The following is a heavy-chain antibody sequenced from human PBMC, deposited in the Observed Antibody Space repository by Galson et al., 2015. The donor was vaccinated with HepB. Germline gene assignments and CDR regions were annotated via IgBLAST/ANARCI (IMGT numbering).Heavy chain of an antibody. Sequence: SLRLSCAASGFTFSSYSMNWVRQTPGKGLEWVSYISSSSSTIYYADSVKGRFTISRDNAKNSLYLQMNSLRAEDTGVYYCAREGVQIWCGYHYYGMDVWGQGTTVTVSS. CDR1: GFTFSSYS. V-gene: IGHV3-48*04. CDR3: AREGVQIWCGYHYYGMDV. D-gene: IGHD5-18*01. CDR2: ISSSSSTI. J-gene: IGHJ6*02.